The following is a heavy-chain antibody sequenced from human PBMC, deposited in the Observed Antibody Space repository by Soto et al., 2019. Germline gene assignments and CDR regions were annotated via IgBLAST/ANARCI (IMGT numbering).Heavy chain of an antibody. CDR1: GFTFSSYA. CDR2: ISSNGGST. J-gene: IGHJ6*02. CDR3: LRFGEFDYYYYGMDV. V-gene: IGHV3-64D*06. Sequence: GGSLRLSCSASGFTFSSYAMHWVRQAPGKGLEYVSAISSNGGSTYYADSVKGRFTISRDNSKNTLYLQMSSLRAEDTAVYYCLRFGEFDYYYYGMDVWGQGTTVTVSS. D-gene: IGHD3-10*01.